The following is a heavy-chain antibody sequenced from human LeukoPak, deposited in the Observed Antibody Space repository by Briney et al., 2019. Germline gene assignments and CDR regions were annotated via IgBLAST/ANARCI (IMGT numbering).Heavy chain of an antibody. D-gene: IGHD3-16*01. Sequence: KASETLSLTCTVSGGSISSHYWSWLQQPPGKGLEWIGYIYYSGSTNYNPSLKGRVTISVDTSKNQFSLKLSSVTAADTAVYYCARTTSGGLDIWGQGTMVTVSS. J-gene: IGHJ3*02. CDR3: ARTTSGGLDI. CDR1: GGSISSHY. CDR2: IYYSGST. V-gene: IGHV4-59*11.